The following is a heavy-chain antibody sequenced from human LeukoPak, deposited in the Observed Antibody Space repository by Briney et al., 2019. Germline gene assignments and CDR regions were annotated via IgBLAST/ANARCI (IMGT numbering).Heavy chain of an antibody. CDR2: LGGVGGGQ. CDR3: AKRGVVIRVFLVGFHKEAYYFDS. CDR1: EITLSNYG. D-gene: IGHD3-10*01. V-gene: IGHV3-23*01. Sequence: GGPLRLSGAAPEITLSNYGLTWVGRAPGRGLEGAAGLGGVGGGQNYADSVQGRFTISRDNPKNTLYLQMNSLRAEDTAVYFCAKRGVVIRVFLVGFHKEAYYFDSWGQGALVTVSS. J-gene: IGHJ4*02.